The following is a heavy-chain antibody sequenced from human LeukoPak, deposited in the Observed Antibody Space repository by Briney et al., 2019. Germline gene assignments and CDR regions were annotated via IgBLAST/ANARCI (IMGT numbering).Heavy chain of an antibody. J-gene: IGHJ5*02. V-gene: IGHV3-66*01. D-gene: IGHD2-15*01. CDR2: IYSGGST. CDR3: AREYSTGFDP. CDR1: GFTVSSNY. Sequence: PGGSLRLSCAASGFTVSSNYMSWLRQAPGRGPEWVSVIYSGGSTYYADSVKGRFTISRDNSKNTPYLQMNSLRAEDTAVYYCAREYSTGFDPWGQGTLVTVSS.